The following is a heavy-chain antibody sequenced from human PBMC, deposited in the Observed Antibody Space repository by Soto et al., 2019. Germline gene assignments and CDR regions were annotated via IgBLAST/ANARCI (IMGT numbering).Heavy chain of an antibody. V-gene: IGHV1-18*04. CDR2: ISAYNGNT. CDR3: ARDQPNYDFWSGLMVERDQGFDY. Sequence: QVQLVQSGAEVKKPGASVKVSCKASGYTFTSYGISWVRQAPGQGLEWMGWISAYNGNTNYAQKLQGRVTMTTDTSTSTAYMELRSLSSDDTAVYYCARDQPNYDFWSGLMVERDQGFDYWGQGTLVTVSS. J-gene: IGHJ4*02. CDR1: GYTFTSYG. D-gene: IGHD3-3*01.